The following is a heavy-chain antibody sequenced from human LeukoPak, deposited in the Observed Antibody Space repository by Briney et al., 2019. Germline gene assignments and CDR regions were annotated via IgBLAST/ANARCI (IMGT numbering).Heavy chain of an antibody. J-gene: IGHJ4*02. D-gene: IGHD3-16*02. Sequence: PGGSLRLSCAASGFTFSSYGMHWVRQAPGKGLEWVAVIWYDGSNKYYADSVKGRFTISRDNSKNTLYLQMNSLRAEDTAVYYCARDYRSRFFAHELDYWGQGTLVTVSS. CDR1: GFTFSSYG. CDR3: ARDYRSRFFAHELDY. V-gene: IGHV3-33*01. CDR2: IWYDGSNK.